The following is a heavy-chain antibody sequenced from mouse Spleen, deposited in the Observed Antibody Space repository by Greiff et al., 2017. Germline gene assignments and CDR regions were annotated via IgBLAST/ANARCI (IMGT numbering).Heavy chain of an antibody. D-gene: IGHD1-1*01. J-gene: IGHJ3*01. V-gene: IGHV1-18*01. CDR1: GYTFTDYN. CDR2: INPNNGGT. Sequence: VQLQQSGPELVKPGASVKIPCKASGYTFTDYNMDWVKQSHGKSLEWIGDINPNNGGTIYNQKFKGKATLTVDKSSSTAYMELRSLTSEDTAVYYCARSSDYYGSSYWAYWGQGTLVTVSA. CDR3: ARSSDYYGSSYWAY.